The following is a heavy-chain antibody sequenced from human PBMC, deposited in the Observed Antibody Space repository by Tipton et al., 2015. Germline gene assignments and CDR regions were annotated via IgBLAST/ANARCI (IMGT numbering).Heavy chain of an antibody. CDR3: ATGRSIAARPFDY. V-gene: IGHV4-38-2*01. CDR2: ISYSGTT. CDR1: AYSITSDYY. Sequence: TLSLTCAVSAYSITSDYYWGWIRQPPGKGLEWIGYISYSGTTNYNPSLKSRVTISVDTSKNQLSLKLSSVTAADTAVYYCATGRSIAARPFDYWGQGTLVTVSS. J-gene: IGHJ4*02. D-gene: IGHD6-6*01.